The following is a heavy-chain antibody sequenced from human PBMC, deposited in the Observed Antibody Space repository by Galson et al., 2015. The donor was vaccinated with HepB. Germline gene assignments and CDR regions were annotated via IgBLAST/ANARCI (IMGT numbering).Heavy chain of an antibody. J-gene: IGHJ5*02. CDR3: ARDTNMVRGVPDSNWFDP. V-gene: IGHV1-18*04. CDR1: GYTFTSYG. CDR2: ISAYNGNT. Sequence: SVKVSCKASGYTFTSYGISWVRQAPGQGLEWMGWISAYNGNTNYAQKLQGRVTMTTDTSTSTAYMELRSLRSDDTAVYYCARDTNMVRGVPDSNWFDPWGQGTLVTVSS. D-gene: IGHD3-10*01.